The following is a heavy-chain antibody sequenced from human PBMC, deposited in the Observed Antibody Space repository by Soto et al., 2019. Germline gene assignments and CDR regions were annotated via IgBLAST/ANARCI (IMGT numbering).Heavy chain of an antibody. D-gene: IGHD1-1*01. CDR2: INHSGST. CDR1: RGSLSGYS. V-gene: IGHV4-34*01. CDR3: ARVPLRGTSSYCMDV. Sequence: SETLSLTRVADRGSLSGYSCSWIRQPPGKGLEWIGEINHSGSTHYSPSLKSRVTMSVDTSKNHFSVKLTSVTAADTATYYCARVPLRGTSSYCMDVWATGTTVTVSS. J-gene: IGHJ6*03.